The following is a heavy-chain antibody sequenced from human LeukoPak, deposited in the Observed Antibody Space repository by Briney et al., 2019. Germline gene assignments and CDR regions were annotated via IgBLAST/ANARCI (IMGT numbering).Heavy chain of an antibody. V-gene: IGHV1-18*01. Sequence: ASVKVSCKASGYTFITYGISWVRQAPGQGLEWMGWISAYDGNTNYTQKLQGKVTMTTDTSTSTAYMELRSLRSDDTAVYYCARDPLYDSSTHDAFDIWGQGTMATVSS. D-gene: IGHD3-22*01. CDR2: ISAYDGNT. CDR1: GYTFITYG. CDR3: ARDPLYDSSTHDAFDI. J-gene: IGHJ3*02.